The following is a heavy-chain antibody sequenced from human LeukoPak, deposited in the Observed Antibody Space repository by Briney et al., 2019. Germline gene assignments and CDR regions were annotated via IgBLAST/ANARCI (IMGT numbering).Heavy chain of an antibody. Sequence: PGGSLRLSCAASGFTFSSYAMSWVRQAPGKGLEWVSAISGSGGSTYYADSVKGRFTISRDNSKNTLYLQMNSLRAEDTAVYYCAKPSTRYDSSGLYYFDYWGQGTLVTVSS. CDR2: ISGSGGST. V-gene: IGHV3-23*01. J-gene: IGHJ4*02. CDR3: AKPSTRYDSSGLYYFDY. CDR1: GFTFSSYA. D-gene: IGHD3-22*01.